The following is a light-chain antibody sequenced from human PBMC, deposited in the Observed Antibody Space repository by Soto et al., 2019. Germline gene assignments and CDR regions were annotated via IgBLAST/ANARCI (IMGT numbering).Light chain of an antibody. J-gene: IGLJ1*01. CDR3: CSYTLSSTYV. Sequence: QSALTQPPSVSGSPGQSVTISGTGTSSDVGSYNGVSWYQQPPGTAPKLIIYEVSNRPSGVPDRFSGSKSGNTASLTISGLQAEDEADYYCCSYTLSSTYVFGTGTKLTVL. V-gene: IGLV2-18*02. CDR2: EVS. CDR1: SSDVGSYNG.